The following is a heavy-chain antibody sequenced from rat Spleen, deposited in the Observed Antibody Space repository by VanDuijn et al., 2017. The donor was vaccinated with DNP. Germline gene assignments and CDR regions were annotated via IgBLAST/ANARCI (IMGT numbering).Heavy chain of an antibody. J-gene: IGHJ4*01. CDR1: GFTFSDYY. Sequence: EVQLVESGGGLVQPGRSLKLSCAASGFTFSDYYMAWVRQAPTKGLEWVASINSDGTNTYYRDSVKGRFTISRDNAKNTQYLQMDSRRFEDTATYYWAREGDYYDGSFVDSLDAWGQGTSVTVSS. CDR2: INSDGTNT. D-gene: IGHD1-12*02. CDR3: AREGDYYDGSFVDSLDA. V-gene: IGHV5S13*01.